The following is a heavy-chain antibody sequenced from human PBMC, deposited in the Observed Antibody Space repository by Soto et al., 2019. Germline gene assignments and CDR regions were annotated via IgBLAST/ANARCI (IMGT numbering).Heavy chain of an antibody. V-gene: IGHV3-33*01. CDR2: IWYDGSNK. Sequence: GGSLRLSCAASGFTFSSYGMHWVRQAPGKGLEWVAVIWYDGSNKYYADSVKGRFTISRDNSKNTLYPQMNSLRAEDTAVYHCARGRRYFDYWGQGTLVTVSS. CDR1: GFTFSSYG. CDR3: ARGRRYFDY. J-gene: IGHJ4*02.